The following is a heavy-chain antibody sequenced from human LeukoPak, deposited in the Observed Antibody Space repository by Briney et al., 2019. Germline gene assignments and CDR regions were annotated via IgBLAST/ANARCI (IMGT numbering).Heavy chain of an antibody. V-gene: IGHV3-74*01. D-gene: IGHD6-13*01. CDR1: GFTFSSYW. CDR2: INTDGSTT. Sequence: PGGSLRLSCAASGFTFSSYWMHWVRHAPGKGLVWVSRINTDGSTTTYADSVQGRFTISRDNAKNTLYLQMNSLRAEDTAVYYCASGLKSYTTSWYGDYWGQGILVTVSS. CDR3: ASGLKSYTTSWYGDY. J-gene: IGHJ4*02.